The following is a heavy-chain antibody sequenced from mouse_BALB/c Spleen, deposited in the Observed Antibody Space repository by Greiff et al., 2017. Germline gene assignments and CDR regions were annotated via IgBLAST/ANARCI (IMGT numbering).Heavy chain of an antibody. CDR2: IDPYYGGT. Sequence: VQLQQSGPELVKPGASVKISCTASGYSFTGYYMNWVKQSNGKSLEWIGNIDPYYGGTSYNQKFKGKATLTVDKSSSTAYMQLKSLTSEDTAVYYCARAEVRDAMDYWGQGTSVTVSS. D-gene: IGHD1-1*01. J-gene: IGHJ4*01. V-gene: IGHV1-39*01. CDR3: ARAEVRDAMDY. CDR1: GYSFTGYY.